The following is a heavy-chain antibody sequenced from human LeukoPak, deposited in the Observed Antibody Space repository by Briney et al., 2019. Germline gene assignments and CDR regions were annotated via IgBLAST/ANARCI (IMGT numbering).Heavy chain of an antibody. D-gene: IGHD6-19*01. V-gene: IGHV4-59*01. CDR2: IYCTGST. CDR1: GDPISSYY. J-gene: IGHJ4*02. Sequence: TSETLSLTCSVSGDPISSYYWSWIRQPPGEGLEWIGYIYCTGSTKYNPSLKSRVTLLADTSKNQLFLRLSSVTAADTAVYYCARAKSGVAGFFDFWGRGTLVTVSS. CDR3: ARAKSGVAGFFDF.